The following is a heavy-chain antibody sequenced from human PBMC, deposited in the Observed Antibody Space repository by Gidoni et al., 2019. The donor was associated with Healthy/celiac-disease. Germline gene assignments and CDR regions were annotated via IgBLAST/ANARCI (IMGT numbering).Heavy chain of an antibody. CDR1: GGSFSGYY. CDR2: INHSGST. V-gene: IGHV4-34*01. Sequence: QVQLQQWGAGLLKPSETLSLTCAVYGGSFSGYYWSWIRQPPGKGLEWIGEINHSGSTNYNPSLKSRVTISVDTSKNQFSLKLSSVTAADTAVYYCARARSREYCSSTSCYYYYYGMDVWGQGTTVTVSS. CDR3: ARARSREYCSSTSCYYYYYGMDV. J-gene: IGHJ6*02. D-gene: IGHD2-2*01.